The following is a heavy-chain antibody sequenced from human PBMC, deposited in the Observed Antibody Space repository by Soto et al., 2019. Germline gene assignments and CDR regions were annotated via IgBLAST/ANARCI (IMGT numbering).Heavy chain of an antibody. Sequence: QVQLVQSGAEVKKPGSSVTVSCKASGGTFSSYTISWVRQAPGRGLEWMGGIIPIFGTANYAQKFQGRVTITADESMSTAYMELSSLRSEDTAVYYCARGNHRWLQLWYFDLWGRGTLVTVSS. D-gene: IGHD5-12*01. J-gene: IGHJ2*01. CDR2: IIPIFGTA. V-gene: IGHV1-69*12. CDR1: GGTFSSYT. CDR3: ARGNHRWLQLWYFDL.